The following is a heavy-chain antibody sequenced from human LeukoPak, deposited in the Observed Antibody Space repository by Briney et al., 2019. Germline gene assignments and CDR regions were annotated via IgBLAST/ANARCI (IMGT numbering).Heavy chain of an antibody. V-gene: IGHV4-59*11. CDR1: GGSISSHY. Sequence: PSETLSLTCTVSGGSISSHYWSWIRQPPGKGLEWIGYIYYSGSTNYNPSLKSRVTISVDTSKNQFSLKLSSVTAADTAVYYCARLDSSSWYGGGIFDYWGQGTLVTVSS. J-gene: IGHJ4*02. CDR3: ARLDSSSWYGGGIFDY. CDR2: IYYSGST. D-gene: IGHD6-13*01.